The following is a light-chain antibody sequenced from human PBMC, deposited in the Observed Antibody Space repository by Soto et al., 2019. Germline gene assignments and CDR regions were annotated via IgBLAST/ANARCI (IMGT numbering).Light chain of an antibody. V-gene: IGKV3-11*01. CDR1: QTIRNS. CDR2: DAS. J-gene: IGKJ5*01. Sequence: EIVLTQSPATLSLSPGERATLSCRASQTIRNSLAWYQHKPDQAPRLLIYDASNRATGIPARFSGSGSGTDFTLTISSLEPEDFAVYSCQHRGEWPPGATFGQGTRLEIK. CDR3: QHRGEWPPGAT.